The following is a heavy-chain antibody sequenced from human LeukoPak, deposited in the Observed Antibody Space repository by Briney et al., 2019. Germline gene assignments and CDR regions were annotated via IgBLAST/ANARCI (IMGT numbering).Heavy chain of an antibody. V-gene: IGHV3-9*03. CDR1: GFTFDDYA. CDR2: ISWNSGSI. D-gene: IGHD1-14*01. J-gene: IGHJ4*02. Sequence: GRXLRLSCAASGFTFDDYAMHWVRQAPGKGLEWVSGISWNSGSIGYADSVKGRFTISRDNAKNSLYLQMNSLRAEDMALYYCAKGGAEPYFDYWGQGTLVTVSS. CDR3: AKGGAEPYFDY.